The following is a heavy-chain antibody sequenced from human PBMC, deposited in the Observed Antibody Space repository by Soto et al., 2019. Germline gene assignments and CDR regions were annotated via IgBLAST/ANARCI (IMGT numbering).Heavy chain of an antibody. CDR1: GFTFTNYA. CDR3: AKFDASLSFYAMDV. J-gene: IGHJ6*02. CDR2: ISGNGANI. D-gene: IGHD2-2*01. V-gene: IGHV3-23*01. Sequence: GGSLRLSCAASGFTFTNYAFTFFRHSPVKGLEWVSAISGNGANIYYAESVKGRFTISRDDSLATFYLQMDSLRAEDTAIYYCAKFDASLSFYAMDVWGQGTTVTVSS.